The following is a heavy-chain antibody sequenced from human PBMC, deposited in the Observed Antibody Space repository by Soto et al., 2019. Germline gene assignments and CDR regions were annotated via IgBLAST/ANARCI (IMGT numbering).Heavy chain of an antibody. J-gene: IGHJ4*02. CDR3: ATNLPATDTVGYTALEY. CDR2: VYYSGST. V-gene: IGHV4-39*01. Sequence: SETLSLTCTVSGASISSSSYYWGWIRQPPGKGLEWIGSVYYSGSTYYNPSLKSRVTISVDTSKNQFSLKLNSVTAADTAVYYCATNLPATDTVGYTALEYWGQGTLVTVS. CDR1: GASISSSSYY. D-gene: IGHD6-13*01.